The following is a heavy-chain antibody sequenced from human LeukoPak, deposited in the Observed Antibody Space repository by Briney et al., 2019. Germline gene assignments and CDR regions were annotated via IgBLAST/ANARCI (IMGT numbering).Heavy chain of an antibody. CDR1: GYSFTSYW. Sequence: GESLKISCKGSGYSFTSYWIGWVRQMPGKGQEWMGIIYPGDSDTRYSPSFQGQVTISADKSISTAYLQWSSLKASDTAMYYCARMAAAWNNWFDHWGQGTLVTVSS. V-gene: IGHV5-51*01. J-gene: IGHJ5*02. D-gene: IGHD6-13*01. CDR2: IYPGDSDT. CDR3: ARMAAAWNNWFDH.